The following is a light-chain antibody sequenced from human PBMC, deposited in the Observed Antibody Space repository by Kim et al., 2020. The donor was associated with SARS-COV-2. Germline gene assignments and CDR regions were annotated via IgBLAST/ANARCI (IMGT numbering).Light chain of an antibody. CDR1: SSNSANNY. CDR3: AAWDTSLRAAV. CDR2: DNN. Sequence: QSVSTPSSGTSSNSANNYVSWYQQLPGTAPKLLIYDNNKRPSGIPDRFSGSKSGTSATLGITGLQTGDEADYYCAAWDTSLRAAVFGGGTQLTVL. J-gene: IGLJ2*01. V-gene: IGLV1-51*01.